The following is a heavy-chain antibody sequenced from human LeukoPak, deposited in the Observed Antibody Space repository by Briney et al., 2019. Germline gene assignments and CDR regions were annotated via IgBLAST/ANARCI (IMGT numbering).Heavy chain of an antibody. CDR3: ARGTSSCYSH. V-gene: IGHV4-34*01. J-gene: IGHJ4*02. CDR1: GRSFSGYY. CDR2: INHSGST. D-gene: IGHD2-15*01. Sequence: PSETLSLTCAVYGRSFSGYYWSWIRQPPGKGLEWIGEINHSGSTNYNPSLKSRVTISVDTSKNQFSLKLSSVTAADTAVYYCARGTSSCYSHWGQGTLVTVSS.